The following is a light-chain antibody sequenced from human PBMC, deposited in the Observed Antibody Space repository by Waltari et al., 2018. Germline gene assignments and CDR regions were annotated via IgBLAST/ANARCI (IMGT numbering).Light chain of an antibody. CDR3: AVWDDSLNGRYV. Sequence: QSVLTQPPSASGTPGQRVTISCSGSSSNIGSNAVTWYQQLPGTAPKLLIYSNNQRPSGVPDRFSGSKSGTSASLAISGLQSDDEADYYCAVWDDSLNGRYVFGSGTKVTVL. J-gene: IGLJ6*01. CDR1: SSNIGSNA. V-gene: IGLV1-44*01. CDR2: SNN.